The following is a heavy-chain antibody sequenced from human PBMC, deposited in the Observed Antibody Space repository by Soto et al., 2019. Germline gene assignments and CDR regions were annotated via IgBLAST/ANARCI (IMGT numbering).Heavy chain of an antibody. CDR2: ISGSGGST. Sequence: PGGSLRLSCAASGFTFSSYAMNWVRQAPGKGLEWVSVISGSGGSTYYAESVKGRFTISRDNSKNTLYLQMNSLRAEDTAVYYCAKLVGMIVVVLTPPDYWGQGTLVTVSS. D-gene: IGHD3-22*01. J-gene: IGHJ4*02. CDR3: AKLVGMIVVVLTPPDY. CDR1: GFTFSSYA. V-gene: IGHV3-23*01.